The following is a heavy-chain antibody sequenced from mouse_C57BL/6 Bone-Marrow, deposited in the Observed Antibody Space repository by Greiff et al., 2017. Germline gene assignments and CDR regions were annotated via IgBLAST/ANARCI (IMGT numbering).Heavy chain of an antibody. V-gene: IGHV1-26*01. Sequence: VQLQQSGPELVKPGASVKISCKASGYTFTDYYMNWVKQSHGKSLEWIGDINPNNGGTSYNQKFKGKATLTVDKSSSTAYMELRSLTSEDSAVXYCARDGSSYGYFDVWGTGTTVTASS. CDR2: INPNNGGT. CDR3: ARDGSSYGYFDV. J-gene: IGHJ1*03. D-gene: IGHD1-1*01. CDR1: GYTFTDYY.